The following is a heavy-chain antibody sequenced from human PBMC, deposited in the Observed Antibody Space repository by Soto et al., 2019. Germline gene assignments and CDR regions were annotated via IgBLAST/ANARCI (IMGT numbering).Heavy chain of an antibody. CDR2: IYYSGST. CDR3: ARSGGLQHIDY. V-gene: IGHV4-39*01. D-gene: IGHD4-4*01. J-gene: IGHJ4*02. Sequence: QLQLQESGPGLVKPSETLSLTCTVSGDSISSSSYYWGWIRQPPGKGLEWIGSIYYSGSTYYNPSLKSRVTISVDTSKNQFSLKPSSVTAADTAVHYCARSGGLQHIDYWGQGTLVTVSS. CDR1: GDSISSSSYY.